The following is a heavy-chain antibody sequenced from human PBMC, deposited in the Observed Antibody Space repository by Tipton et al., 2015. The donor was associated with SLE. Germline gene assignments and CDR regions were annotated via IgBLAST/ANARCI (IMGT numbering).Heavy chain of an antibody. CDR1: GGSFSGYY. Sequence: GLVKPSETLSLTCAVYGGSFSGYYWSWIRQPPGKGLEWIGEINHSGSTNYNPSPKSRVTISVDTSKNQFSLKLSSVTAADTAVYYCARDVVVPAAIQSDGMDVWGQGTTVTVSS. J-gene: IGHJ6*02. V-gene: IGHV4-34*01. CDR2: INHSGST. D-gene: IGHD2-2*02. CDR3: ARDVVVPAAIQSDGMDV.